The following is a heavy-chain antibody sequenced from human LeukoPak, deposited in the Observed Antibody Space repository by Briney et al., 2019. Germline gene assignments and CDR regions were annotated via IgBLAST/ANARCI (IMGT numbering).Heavy chain of an antibody. V-gene: IGHV3-20*04. CDR2: INWNGGST. D-gene: IGHD5-18*01. J-gene: IGHJ5*02. CDR3: ARGWIQVWSNWFDP. CDR1: GFSFDEYG. Sequence: GGSLRLSCAASGFSFDEYGMNWVRQAPGKGPEWVSGINWNGGSTAYSDSVKGRFTISRDKAKNSLYLQMNSLRADDTAFYYRARGWIQVWSNWFDPWGQGNLVTVSS.